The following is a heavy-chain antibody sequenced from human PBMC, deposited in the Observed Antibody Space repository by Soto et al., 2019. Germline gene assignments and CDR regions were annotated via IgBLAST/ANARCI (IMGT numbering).Heavy chain of an antibody. Sequence: QVQLVQSGAEVKKPGASVKISCTASGYTVTTHYMHWVRQAPGPGLEWMGTINPGSGGAKYTQTVQAIVTMTRDTSTNTVYMEWSARRSEYTAVFYCARGGEVGVAGSAAFDWWGQGTMVTVSS. V-gene: IGHV1-46*01. CDR2: INPGSGGA. CDR1: GYTVTTHY. CDR3: ARGGEVGVAGSAAFDW. D-gene: IGHD3-3*01. J-gene: IGHJ3*01.